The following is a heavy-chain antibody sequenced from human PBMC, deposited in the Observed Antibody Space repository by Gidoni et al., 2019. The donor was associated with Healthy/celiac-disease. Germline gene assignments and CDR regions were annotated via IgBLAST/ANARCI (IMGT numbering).Heavy chain of an antibody. CDR3: ARGAISVAAAGYYFDY. D-gene: IGHD6-13*01. CDR2: INHSGST. J-gene: IGHJ4*02. V-gene: IGHV4-34*01. CDR1: GGSFSGYY. Sequence: QVQLQQWGAGLLKPSEPLSLTCAVYGGSFSGYYWSWIRQPPGKGLEWIGEINHSGSTNYNPSLKSRVTISVDTSKNQFSLKLSSVTAADTAVYYCARGAISVAAAGYYFDYWGQGTLVTVSS.